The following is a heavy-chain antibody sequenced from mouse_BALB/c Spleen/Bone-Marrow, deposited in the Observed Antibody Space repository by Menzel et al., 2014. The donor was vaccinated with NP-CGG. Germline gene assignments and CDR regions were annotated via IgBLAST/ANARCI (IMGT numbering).Heavy chain of an antibody. J-gene: IGHJ3*01. V-gene: IGHV5-9-2*01. Sequence: EVQLVESGGGLVKSGGSLKLSCAASGFSFSNYGMSWLRQTPGKRLEWVATISGDGRYTFYSDSVKGRFTISRDNAKNNLYLQLSGLRSEDTALYYCARHAYYDQTEVSFVCWGQGTLVTVSA. CDR3: ARHAYYDQTEVSFVC. D-gene: IGHD2-4*01. CDR1: GFSFSNYG. CDR2: ISGDGRYT.